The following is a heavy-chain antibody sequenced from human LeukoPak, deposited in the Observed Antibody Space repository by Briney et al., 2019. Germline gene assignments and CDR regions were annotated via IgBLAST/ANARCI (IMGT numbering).Heavy chain of an antibody. CDR1: GFTFSSYW. D-gene: IGHD6-13*01. Sequence: PGGSLRLSCAASGFTFSSYWMSWVRQAPGKGLEWVANIKQDGSEKYYVDSVKGRFTISRDNAKNSLDLQMNSLRAEDTAVYYCASGIAAAHYLNPIFDYWGQGTLVTVSS. V-gene: IGHV3-7*01. CDR2: IKQDGSEK. CDR3: ASGIAAAHYLNPIFDY. J-gene: IGHJ4*01.